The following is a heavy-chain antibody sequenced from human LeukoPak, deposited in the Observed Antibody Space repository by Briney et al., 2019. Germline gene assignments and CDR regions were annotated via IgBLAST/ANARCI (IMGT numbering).Heavy chain of an antibody. CDR3: ARGGLPPQEYDFDY. V-gene: IGHV1-2*02. Sequence: ASVKVSCKASGYTFTDYYMHWVRQAPGQGLEWMGWINPNTGGTIYAQKFQGRVIMTRDTSISTVYMELSSLRSEDTAVYYCARGGLPPQEYDFDYWGQGTLVTVSS. D-gene: IGHD3-16*01. J-gene: IGHJ4*02. CDR1: GYTFTDYY. CDR2: INPNTGGT.